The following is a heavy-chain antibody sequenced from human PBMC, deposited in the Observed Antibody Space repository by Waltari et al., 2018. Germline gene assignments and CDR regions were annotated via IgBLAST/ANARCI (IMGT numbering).Heavy chain of an antibody. D-gene: IGHD2-15*01. V-gene: IGHV4-4*02. CDR3: ASDRGRGLYLDS. CDR1: GDSISNTFF. J-gene: IGHJ4*02. CDR2: VHQSGRA. Sequence: QVQLQESGPGLVKPSGTLSLTCTVSGDSISNTFFWSWVRQSPGKGLEWIGQVHQSGRANYNPSLESRVTGSMDTSKNQFSLRVTSVTAADTAIYYCASDRGRGLYLDSWGQGTLVTVSP.